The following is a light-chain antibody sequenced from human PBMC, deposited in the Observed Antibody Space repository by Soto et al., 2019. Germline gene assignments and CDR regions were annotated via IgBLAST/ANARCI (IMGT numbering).Light chain of an antibody. J-gene: IGLJ3*02. CDR2: EVS. Sequence: QSALTQPASLSGSPGQSITISCSGTSSDVDDYNYVSWYQQHPGKAPKLMIYEVSHRLSGVSNRFSGSNSGYTASLTISGLQDEDEADYYCTSSLSNSVVVFGGGTKLTVL. V-gene: IGLV2-14*01. CDR1: SSDVDDYNY. CDR3: TSSLSNSVVV.